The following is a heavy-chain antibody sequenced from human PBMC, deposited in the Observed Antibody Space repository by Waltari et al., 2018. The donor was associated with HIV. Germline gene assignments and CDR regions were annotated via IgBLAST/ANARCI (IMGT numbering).Heavy chain of an antibody. J-gene: IGHJ6*02. D-gene: IGHD2-15*01. CDR3: ARLMVVAGTSYYGLDV. V-gene: IGHV3-48*01. CDR2: ITSSSSTI. Sequence: EVQLVESGGDLVQPGGSLRLSCAVSGFIFHPYSMHWVRQAPGKGLEWISYITSSSSTIYYADSVKGRFTISRDNAKNSLYLQMNSLRAEDTAVYYCARLMVVAGTSYYGLDVWGQGTTVTVSS. CDR1: GFIFHPYS.